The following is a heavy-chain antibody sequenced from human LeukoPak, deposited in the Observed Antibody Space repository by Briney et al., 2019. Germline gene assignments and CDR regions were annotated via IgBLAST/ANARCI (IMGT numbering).Heavy chain of an antibody. V-gene: IGHV1-46*01. Sequence: ASVKVSCKASGYTFTSYYMHWVRQAPGQGLEWMGIINPSGGSTSYAQKLQGRVTMTRDTSTSTVYMELSSLRSEDTAVYYCAREAQIGPGGYWGQGTLVTVSS. CDR2: INPSGGST. J-gene: IGHJ4*02. CDR3: AREAQIGPGGY. CDR1: GYTFTSYY.